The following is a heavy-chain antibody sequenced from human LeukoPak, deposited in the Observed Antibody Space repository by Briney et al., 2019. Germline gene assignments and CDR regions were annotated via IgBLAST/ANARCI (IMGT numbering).Heavy chain of an antibody. CDR1: GYTFTGYY. Sequence: ASVKVSCKASGYTFTGYYMHWVRQAPGQGLEWMGRINPNSGGTNYAQKFQGRVTMTEDTSTDTAYMELSSLRSEDTAVYYCATEVQLWLLYWGQETLVTVSS. J-gene: IGHJ4*02. CDR2: INPNSGGT. D-gene: IGHD5-18*01. V-gene: IGHV1-2*06. CDR3: ATEVQLWLLY.